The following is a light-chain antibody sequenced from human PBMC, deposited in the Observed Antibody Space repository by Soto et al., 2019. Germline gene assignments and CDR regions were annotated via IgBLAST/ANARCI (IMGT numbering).Light chain of an antibody. CDR3: SSYTASSTSEV. Sequence: QSALTQPASVSGSPGQSITISCTGTSSDVCVYNYVSWYQQHPGKAPKLMVYEASNRPSGVSNRFSGSKSGNTSSLTISGLQAEDEAAYYCSSYTASSTSEVFGTGTKGTVL. V-gene: IGLV2-14*01. CDR1: SSDVCVYNY. J-gene: IGLJ1*01. CDR2: EAS.